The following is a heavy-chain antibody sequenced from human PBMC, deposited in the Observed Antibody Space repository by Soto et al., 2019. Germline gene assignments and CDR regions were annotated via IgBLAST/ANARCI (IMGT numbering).Heavy chain of an antibody. D-gene: IGHD2-2*01. J-gene: IGHJ4*02. CDR1: EFTFSSYS. Sequence: EVQLVESGGGLVQPGGSLRLSCAASEFTFSSYSMNWVRQAPGKGLEWVSYISSSSSTIYYADSVKGRFTISRDNAKNSLYLQMNSLRAEDTAVYYCARDQASTHSDCSSTSCYVDYWGQGTLVTVSS. CDR2: ISSSSSTI. V-gene: IGHV3-48*01. CDR3: ARDQASTHSDCSSTSCYVDY.